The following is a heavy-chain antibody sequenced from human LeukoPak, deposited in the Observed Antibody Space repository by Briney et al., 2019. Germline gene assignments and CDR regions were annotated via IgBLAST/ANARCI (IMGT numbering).Heavy chain of an antibody. J-gene: IGHJ6*03. D-gene: IGHD3-9*01. CDR3: ARHNGFDRGYYYYMDV. V-gene: IGHV4-4*07. Sequence: SETLSLTCTVPGGFINSYYWSWIRQPAAKGLEWIGRDYTSGITNYHPSLKRGITMSVDTSKNQFILKRTSGTAADTAVYYCARHNGFDRGYYYYMDVWGKGTTVTVSS. CDR2: DYTSGIT. CDR1: GGFINSYY.